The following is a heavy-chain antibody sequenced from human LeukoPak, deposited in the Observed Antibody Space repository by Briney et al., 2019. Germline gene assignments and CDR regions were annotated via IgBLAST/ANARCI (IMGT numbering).Heavy chain of an antibody. J-gene: IGHJ6*02. CDR2: IIPILGIA. CDR3: ARGYSSGYYPPNYYYYGMDV. CDR1: GGTFSSYA. Sequence: ASVKVSCKASGGTFSSYAISWVRQAPGQGLEWMGRIIPILGIANYAQKFQGRVTITADKSTSTAYMELSSLRSEDTAVYYCARGYSSGYYPPNYYYYGMDVWGQGTTVTVSS. D-gene: IGHD3-9*01. V-gene: IGHV1-69*04.